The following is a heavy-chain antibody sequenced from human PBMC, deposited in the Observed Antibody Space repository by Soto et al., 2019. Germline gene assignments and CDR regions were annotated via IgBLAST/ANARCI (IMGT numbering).Heavy chain of an antibody. CDR2: ISGSGGST. D-gene: IGHD1-26*01. CDR3: AKSYRGCGSYYFDY. J-gene: IGHJ4*02. CDR1: GFTFSSYA. Sequence: GGSLRLSCAASGFTFSSYAMSWVRQAPGKGLEWVSAISGSGGSTYYADSVKGRFTISRDNSKNTLYLQMNSLRAEDSAVYYRAKSYRGCGSYYFDYWGQGTLVTVSS. V-gene: IGHV3-23*01.